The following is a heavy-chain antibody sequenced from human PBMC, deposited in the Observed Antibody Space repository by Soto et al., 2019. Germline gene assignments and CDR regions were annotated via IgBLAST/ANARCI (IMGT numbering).Heavy chain of an antibody. CDR1: GFTFSSYA. Sequence: QVQLVESGGGVVQPGRSLRLSCAASGFTFSSYAMHWVRQAPGKGLEWVAVISYDGSNEYYADSVKGRFTISKDNSKNTLYLQMNSLRAEDTAVYYCARGSNSSTWPEYFQHWGQGTLLTVSS. D-gene: IGHD6-13*01. J-gene: IGHJ1*01. V-gene: IGHV3-30-3*01. CDR3: ARGSNSSTWPEYFQH. CDR2: ISYDGSNE.